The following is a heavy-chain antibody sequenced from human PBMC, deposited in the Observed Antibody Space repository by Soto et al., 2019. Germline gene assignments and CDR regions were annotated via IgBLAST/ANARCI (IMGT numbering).Heavy chain of an antibody. J-gene: IGHJ4*02. V-gene: IGHV1-3*01. Sequence: ASVKVSCKASGYSFMTYVIHCVRQAPGQSLEWMGWINAGNGNTKFSQHFQDRVTITRDTSASTVNMELSSLRSEDTAVYYCARGGRGIQLFLTFDHWGPGTLVTVSS. CDR2: INAGNGNT. D-gene: IGHD5-18*01. CDR1: GYSFMTYV. CDR3: ARGGRGIQLFLTFDH.